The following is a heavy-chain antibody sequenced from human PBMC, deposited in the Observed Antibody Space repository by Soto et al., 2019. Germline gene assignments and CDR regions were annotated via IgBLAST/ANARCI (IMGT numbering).Heavy chain of an antibody. Sequence: SETLSLTCTVSGGSISSGDYYWSWIRQPPGKGLEWIGYIYYSGSTYYNPSLKSRVTISVDTSKNQSSLKLSSVTAADTAVYYCARDDNGYYYYYGMDVWGQGTTVTVSS. V-gene: IGHV4-30-4*01. J-gene: IGHJ6*02. CDR3: ARDDNGYYYYYGMDV. CDR1: GGSISSGDYY. D-gene: IGHD1-20*01. CDR2: IYYSGST.